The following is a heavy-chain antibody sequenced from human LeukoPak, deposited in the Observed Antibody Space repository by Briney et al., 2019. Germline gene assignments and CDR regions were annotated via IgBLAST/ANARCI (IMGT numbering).Heavy chain of an antibody. CDR3: ARVLDWNYAWFDP. CDR2: INPNSGGT. CDR1: GYTFTSYA. D-gene: IGHD1-7*01. J-gene: IGHJ5*02. V-gene: IGHV1-2*02. Sequence: ASVKVSCKASGYTFTSYAISWVRQAPGQGLEWMGWINPNSGGTNYAQKFQGRVTMTRDTSISTAYMELSRLRSDDTAVYYCARVLDWNYAWFDPWGQGTLVTVSS.